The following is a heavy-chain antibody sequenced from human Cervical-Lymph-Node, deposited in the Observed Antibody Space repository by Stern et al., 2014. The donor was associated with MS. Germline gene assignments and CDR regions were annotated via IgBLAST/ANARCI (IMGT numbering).Heavy chain of an antibody. CDR3: ARRLGGYGDYYYGLDV. CDR2: INPRSGRT. D-gene: IGHD4-17*01. J-gene: IGHJ6*02. CDR1: GYTFTEYY. Sequence: VQLVESGAEVKKPGASVQVSCKASGYTFTEYYVHWVRQAPGPGLEWMGWINPRSGRTKNAQKFQGRVTMTGDTSISTVYMELRALRSDDSAVYYCARRLGGYGDYYYGLDVWGQGSKVIVSS. V-gene: IGHV1-2*02.